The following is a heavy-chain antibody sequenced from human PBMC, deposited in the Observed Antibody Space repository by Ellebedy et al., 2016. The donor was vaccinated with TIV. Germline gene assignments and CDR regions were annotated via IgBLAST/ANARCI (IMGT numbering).Heavy chain of an antibody. CDR1: GGSISSSNW. CDR2: IYHSGST. J-gene: IGHJ6*02. CDR3: ARALEYQLLFNYYYGMDV. Sequence: SETLSLTXAVSGGSISSSNWWSWVRQPPGKGLEWIGEIYHSGSTNYNPSLKSRVTISVDKSKNQFSLKLSSVTAADTAVYYCARALEYQLLFNYYYGMDVWGQGTTVTVSS. D-gene: IGHD2-2*01. V-gene: IGHV4-4*02.